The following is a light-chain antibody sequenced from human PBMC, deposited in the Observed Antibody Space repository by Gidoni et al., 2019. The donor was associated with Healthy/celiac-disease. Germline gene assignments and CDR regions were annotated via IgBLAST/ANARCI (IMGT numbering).Light chain of an antibody. J-gene: IGLJ2*01. CDR2: RDS. V-gene: IGLV3-9*01. CDR3: QVWDSSRRV. Sequence: SYELTQPPSVSVALGQTARITCGGNNIGSKNVHWYQQKPGQAPVLVIYRDSNRPSGIPERFSGSNSGNTATLTISRAQAGDEADYYCQVWDSSRRVFGGGTKLTVL. CDR1: NIGSKN.